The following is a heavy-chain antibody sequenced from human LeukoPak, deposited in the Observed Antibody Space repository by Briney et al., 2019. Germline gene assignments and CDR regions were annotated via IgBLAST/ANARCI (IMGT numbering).Heavy chain of an antibody. Sequence: KPSETLSLTCAVSGYSISSGYYWGWIRQPPGKGLEWIGNIYHSGNTYYNPSLKSRVTISVDTSKNQFSLKLSSVTAADTAVYYCARDGTYYFDYWGQGTLVTVSS. V-gene: IGHV4-38-2*02. CDR2: IYHSGNT. D-gene: IGHD3/OR15-3a*01. CDR3: ARDGTYYFDY. J-gene: IGHJ4*02. CDR1: GYSISSGYY.